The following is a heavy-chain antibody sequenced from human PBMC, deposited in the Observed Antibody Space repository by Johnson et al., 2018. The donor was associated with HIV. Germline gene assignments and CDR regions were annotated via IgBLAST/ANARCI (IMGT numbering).Heavy chain of an antibody. J-gene: IGHJ3*02. V-gene: IGHV3-64*01. D-gene: IGHD3-3*01. CDR3: ARGGSRTTIFGVDINLGGFDI. CDR1: GFTFSSYA. CDR2: VSSNGGKT. Sequence: VQLVESGGGLVQPGGSLRLSCAASGFTFSSYAMHWVRQAPGKGLEYVSGVSSNGGKTYYANSVKGRFTISRDNSKNTLYLQMNSLRAGDTAVYYCARGGSRTTIFGVDINLGGFDIWGQGTRVTVSS.